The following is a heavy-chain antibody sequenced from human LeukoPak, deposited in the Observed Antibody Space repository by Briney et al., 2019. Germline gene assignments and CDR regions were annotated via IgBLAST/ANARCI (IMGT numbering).Heavy chain of an antibody. Sequence: GASVKVPCKASGYTFTGYYMHWVRQAPGQGPEWMGWINPNSGGTNYAQKFQGRVTMTRDTSISTAYMELSRLRSDDTAVYYCAGAFPRNADRITTYNWFDPWGQGTLVTVSS. CDR1: GYTFTGYY. V-gene: IGHV1-2*02. CDR3: AGAFPRNADRITTYNWFDP. CDR2: INPNSGGT. J-gene: IGHJ5*02. D-gene: IGHD3-10*01.